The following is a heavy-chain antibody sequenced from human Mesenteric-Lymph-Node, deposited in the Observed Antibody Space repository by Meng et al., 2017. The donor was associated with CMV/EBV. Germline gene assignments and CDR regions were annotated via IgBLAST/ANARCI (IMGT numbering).Heavy chain of an antibody. Sequence: LTCTFSGSSLSTSGVGVGWIRQPPGKALEWLALVFWDDDKRYSPSLRTRLTITTDTSKNQVVLIMTDMDPLDTATYYCAHGISGFDYWGQGTLVTVSS. CDR2: VFWDDDK. CDR3: AHGISGFDY. CDR1: GSSLSTSGVG. J-gene: IGHJ4*02. V-gene: IGHV2-5*02. D-gene: IGHD2-15*01.